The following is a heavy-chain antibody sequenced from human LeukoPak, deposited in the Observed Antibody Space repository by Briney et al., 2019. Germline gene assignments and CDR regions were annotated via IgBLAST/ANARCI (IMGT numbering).Heavy chain of an antibody. CDR1: GGSISSGDYY. V-gene: IGHV4-30-4*01. J-gene: IGHJ4*02. Sequence: SETLSLTCTVSGGSISSGDYYWSWIRQPPGKGLEWIGYIYYSGSTYYNPSLKSRVTISVDTSKNQFSLKLSSVTAADTAVYYCASHGGYDFQEHVWGQGTLVTVSS. D-gene: IGHD5-12*01. CDR3: ASHGGYDFQEHV. CDR2: IYYSGST.